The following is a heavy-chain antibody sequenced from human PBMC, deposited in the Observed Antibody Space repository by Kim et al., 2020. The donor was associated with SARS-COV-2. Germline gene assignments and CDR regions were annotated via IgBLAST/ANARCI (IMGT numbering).Heavy chain of an antibody. D-gene: IGHD3-10*01. CDR1: GFTFSSYW. Sequence: GGSLRLSCAASGFTFSSYWMAWVRQVPGKGLVWVSRINADGSNIDYADSVKGRFTISRDNAKNTLYLQLNTLRAEDTAVYYCTSHRAGACDYWGQGTLVTVSS. CDR3: TSHRAGACDY. J-gene: IGHJ4*02. V-gene: IGHV3-74*01. CDR2: INADGSNI.